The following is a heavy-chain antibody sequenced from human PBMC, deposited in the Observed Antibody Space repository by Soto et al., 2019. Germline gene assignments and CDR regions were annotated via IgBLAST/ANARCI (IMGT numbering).Heavy chain of an antibody. V-gene: IGHV1-46*01. CDR1: GYDFFKYN. D-gene: IGHD2-21*02. J-gene: IGHJ4*02. CDR2: INPNGGYT. CDR3: TRADSDVVILPDVRPLFDF. Sequence: QVQLVQSGAEVKKPGASVKVSCKTSGYDFFKYNMHWVRQAPGQRLEWMGVINPNGGYTRHAQKFQGRVIMTRDTSSKIVYMELSGLTSEDTAMYYCTRADSDVVILPDVRPLFDFWGQGALVTVSS.